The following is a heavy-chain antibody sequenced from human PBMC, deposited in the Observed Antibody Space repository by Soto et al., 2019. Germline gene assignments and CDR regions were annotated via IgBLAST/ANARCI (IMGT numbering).Heavy chain of an antibody. J-gene: IGHJ6*03. CDR1: GGSISSYY. Sequence: SSETLSLICTVSGGSISSYYWSWIRQPPGKGLEWIGYIYYSGSTNYNPSLKSRVTISVDTSKNQFSLKLSSVTAADTAVYYCARGVWVATIYYYYMDVWGKGTTVTVSS. CDR3: ARGVWVATIYYYYMDV. D-gene: IGHD5-12*01. CDR2: IYYSGST. V-gene: IGHV4-59*01.